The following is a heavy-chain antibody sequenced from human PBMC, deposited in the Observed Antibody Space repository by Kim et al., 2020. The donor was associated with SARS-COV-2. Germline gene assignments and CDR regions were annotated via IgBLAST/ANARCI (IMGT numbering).Heavy chain of an antibody. J-gene: IGHJ6*03. Sequence: GGSLRLSCAASGFTFGDYAMHWVRQAPGKGLEWVSGISWNSGSICYADSVKGRFTISRDNAKNSLYLQMNSLRAEDTALYYCAKDSLYRRVYYYYYMDVWGKGPTVTVSS. D-gene: IGHD2-8*01. V-gene: IGHV3-9*01. CDR2: ISWNSGSI. CDR1: GFTFGDYA. CDR3: AKDSLYRRVYYYYYMDV.